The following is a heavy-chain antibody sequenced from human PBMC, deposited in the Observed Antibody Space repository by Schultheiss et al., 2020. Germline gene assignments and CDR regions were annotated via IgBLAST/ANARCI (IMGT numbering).Heavy chain of an antibody. CDR3: ASYAMGSYFDY. Sequence: GESLKISCAASGFTFSIYWMSWVRQAPGKGLEWVSVIYSGGSTYYADSVKGRFTISRDNSKNTLYLQMNSLRAEDTAVYYCASYAMGSYFDYWGQGTLVTVSS. CDR2: IYSGGST. CDR1: GFTFSIYW. D-gene: IGHD3-10*01. J-gene: IGHJ4*02. V-gene: IGHV3-66*01.